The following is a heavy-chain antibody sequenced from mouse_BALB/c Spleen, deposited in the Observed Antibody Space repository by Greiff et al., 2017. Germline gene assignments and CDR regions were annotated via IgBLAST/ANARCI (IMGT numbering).Heavy chain of an antibody. Sequence: QVQLKQSGPGLLAPSQSLSITCTAPGFSLTSYGVHWVRQPPGKGLEWLGVIWAGGSTNYNSALMSRLSISKDNSKSQVFLKMNSLQTDDTAMYYCARIESPITTATAYWGQGTLVTVSA. J-gene: IGHJ3*01. CDR2: IWAGGST. CDR3: ARIESPITTATAY. D-gene: IGHD1-2*01. CDR1: GFSLTSYG. V-gene: IGHV2-9*02.